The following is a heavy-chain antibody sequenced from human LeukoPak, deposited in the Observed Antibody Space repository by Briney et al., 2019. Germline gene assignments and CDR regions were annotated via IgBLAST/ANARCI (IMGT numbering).Heavy chain of an antibody. D-gene: IGHD3-9*01. CDR1: GFTFSSYG. CDR3: ARESVRYFDSRNWFDP. V-gene: IGHV3-33*01. J-gene: IGHJ5*02. CDR2: IWYDGSNK. Sequence: PGRSLRLSCAASGFTFSSYGMHWVRQAPGKGLEWVAVIWYDGSNKYYADSVKGRFTISRDNSKNTLYLQMNSRRAEDTAVYYCARESVRYFDSRNWFDPWGQGTLVTVSS.